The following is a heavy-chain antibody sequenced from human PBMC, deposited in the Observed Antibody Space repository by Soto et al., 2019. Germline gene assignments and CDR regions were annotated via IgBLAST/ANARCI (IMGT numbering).Heavy chain of an antibody. J-gene: IGHJ6*02. CDR1: GFTISSNA. CDR2: FSGNGINT. V-gene: IGHV3-23*01. D-gene: IGHD1-26*01. CDR3: AKGPIVGANYNYYDMDV. Sequence: EVQLLESGGGLVQPGGSLRLSCAASGFTISSNAMTWVRQAPGKGLEWVSSFSGNGINTYYADSVKGRFTISRDNSKNTLYLKMNSLRVEDTAVYHCAKGPIVGANYNYYDMDVWGQGTTVTVSS.